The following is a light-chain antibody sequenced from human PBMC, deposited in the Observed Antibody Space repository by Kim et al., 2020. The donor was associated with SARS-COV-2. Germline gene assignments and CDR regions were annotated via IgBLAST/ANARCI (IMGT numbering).Light chain of an antibody. Sequence: ASVGDRVTITCRASQDINTWLAWYQLKPGKAPKLLVHTASTLESAVPSRFSGSGSGTEFTLTIDSLQPDDFATYYCQQYYKSSPPFGGGTKVDIK. CDR2: TAS. CDR3: QQYYKSSPP. CDR1: QDINTW. V-gene: IGKV1-5*03. J-gene: IGKJ4*01.